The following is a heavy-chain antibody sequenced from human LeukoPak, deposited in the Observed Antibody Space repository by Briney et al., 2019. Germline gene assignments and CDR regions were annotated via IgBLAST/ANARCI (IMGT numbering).Heavy chain of an antibody. D-gene: IGHD3-10*01. V-gene: IGHV1-18*01. CDR1: GYTFTSYG. CDR2: ISAYNGNT. Sequence: ASVKVSCKASGYTFTSYGISWVRHAPGQGLEWMGWISAYNGNTNYAQKLQGRVTMTTDTSTSTAYMELRSLRSDDTAVYYCARAGRARYGSGSSHFDYWGQGTPVTVSS. J-gene: IGHJ4*02. CDR3: ARAGRARYGSGSSHFDY.